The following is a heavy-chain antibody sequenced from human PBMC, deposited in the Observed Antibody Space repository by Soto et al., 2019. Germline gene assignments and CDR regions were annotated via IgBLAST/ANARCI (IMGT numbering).Heavy chain of an antibody. CDR2: INSDASHT. CDR3: VSDGRCITTCCFFYWFGP. CDR1: GYTISSFR. V-gene: IGHV3-74*01. J-gene: IGHJ5*02. Sequence: GTLTLTSAASGYTISSFRMHWIRQVPGKGLEWVSLINSDASHTYYADSVKRRFTISRDNANSTLHLEMNSPRADDTAVYYFVSDGRCITTCCFFYWFGP. D-gene: IGHD3-22*01.